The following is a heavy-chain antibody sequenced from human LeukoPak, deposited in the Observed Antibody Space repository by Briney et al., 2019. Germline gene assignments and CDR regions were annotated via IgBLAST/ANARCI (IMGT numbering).Heavy chain of an antibody. Sequence: PSGTLSLTCAVSGGSISSGGYSWSWIRQPPGKGLEWIGYIYHSGSTYYNPSLKSRVTISVDRSKNQFSLKLSSVTAADTAVYYCARAPLYCSSTSCYPRLNWFDPWGQGTLVTVSS. CDR1: GGSISSGGYS. J-gene: IGHJ5*02. D-gene: IGHD2-2*01. CDR3: ARAPLYCSSTSCYPRLNWFDP. V-gene: IGHV4-30-2*01. CDR2: IYHSGST.